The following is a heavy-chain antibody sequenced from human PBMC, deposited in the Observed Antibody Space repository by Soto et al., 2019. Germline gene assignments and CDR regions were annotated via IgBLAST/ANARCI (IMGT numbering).Heavy chain of an antibody. CDR2: IYYSGST. J-gene: IGHJ6*02. CDR1: GGSISSYY. Sequence: SETLSLTCTVSGGSISSYYWSWILQPPGKGLEWIGYIYYSGSTNYNPSLKSRVTISVDTSKNQFSLKLSSVTAADTAVYYCARDRDYGSGINHYYYGMDVWGQGTTVTVSS. V-gene: IGHV4-59*01. CDR3: ARDRDYGSGINHYYYGMDV. D-gene: IGHD3-10*01.